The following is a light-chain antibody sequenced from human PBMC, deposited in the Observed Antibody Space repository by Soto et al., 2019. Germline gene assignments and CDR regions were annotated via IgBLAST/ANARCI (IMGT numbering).Light chain of an antibody. V-gene: IGKV1-39*01. CDR3: QQSDSYPYT. CDR2: AAS. CDR1: QSITNY. J-gene: IGKJ2*01. Sequence: DIQMTQSPSSLSVSVGDRVTINCRTSQSITNYLNWYQQKPGKAPKLLVYAASSLQSGVPSRFSGNGSGTEFTLTISSLQREDFASYYCQQSDSYPYTFGQGTKLEIK.